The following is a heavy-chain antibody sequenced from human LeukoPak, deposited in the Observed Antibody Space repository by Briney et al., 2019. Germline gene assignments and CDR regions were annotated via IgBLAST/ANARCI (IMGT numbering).Heavy chain of an antibody. V-gene: IGHV3-21*01. CDR2: ISSSSSYI. Sequence: PGGPLRLSCAASGFTFSSYSMNWVRQAPGKGLEGVSSISSSSSYIYYADSVKGRFTISRDNAKNSLYLQMNSLRAEDTAVYYCARGQQLVLVTPSDYWGQGTLVTVSS. J-gene: IGHJ4*02. D-gene: IGHD6-13*01. CDR3: ARGQQLVLVTPSDY. CDR1: GFTFSSYS.